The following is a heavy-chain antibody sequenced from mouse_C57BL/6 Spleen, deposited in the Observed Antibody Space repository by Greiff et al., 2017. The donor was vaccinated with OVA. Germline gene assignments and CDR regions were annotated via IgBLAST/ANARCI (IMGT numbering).Heavy chain of an antibody. J-gene: IGHJ4*01. V-gene: IGHV1-53*01. Sequence: QVQLQQPGTELVKPGASVKLSCKASGYTFASYWMHWVKPRPGQGLEWIGNINPSNGGTNYNEKFKSKATLTVDKSSSTAYMQLSSLTSEDSAVYYCAGVSPYYDYDVRYYYAMDYWGQGTSVTVSS. CDR2: INPSNGGT. CDR1: GYTFASYW. D-gene: IGHD2-4*01. CDR3: AGVSPYYDYDVRYYYAMDY.